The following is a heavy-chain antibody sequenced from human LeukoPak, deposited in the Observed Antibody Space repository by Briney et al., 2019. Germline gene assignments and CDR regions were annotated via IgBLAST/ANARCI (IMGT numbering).Heavy chain of an antibody. Sequence: ASVKVSCKASGGTFSSYAISWVRQAPGQGLEWTGGIIPIFGTANYAQKFQGRVTITADESTSTAYMELSSLRSEDTAVYYCARVSYAVIGGFDYWGQGTLVTVSS. J-gene: IGHJ4*02. V-gene: IGHV1-69*13. CDR1: GGTFSSYA. CDR2: IIPIFGTA. CDR3: ARVSYAVIGGFDY. D-gene: IGHD3-10*01.